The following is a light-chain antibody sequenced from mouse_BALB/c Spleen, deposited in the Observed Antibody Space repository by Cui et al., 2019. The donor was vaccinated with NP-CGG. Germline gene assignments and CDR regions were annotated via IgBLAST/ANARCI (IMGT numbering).Light chain of an antibody. CDR1: TGAVTTSNY. CDR3: ALWYSNHWV. V-gene: IGLV1*01. Sequence: QAAVTQESAPPISPGETVTLTCRSSTGAVTTSNYANWVQEKPDHLFTGLIGGTNNRAPGVPARFSGSLIGDKAALTITGAQTEDEAIYFCALWYSNHWVFGGGTKLTVL. J-gene: IGLJ1*01. CDR2: GTN.